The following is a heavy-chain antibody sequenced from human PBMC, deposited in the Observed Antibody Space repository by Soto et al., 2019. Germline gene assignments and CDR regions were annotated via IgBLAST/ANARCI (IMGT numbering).Heavy chain of an antibody. Sequence: EVQLLESGGGLVQPGGSLRLSCAASGFTFSSYGINWVRQAPGKGLEWVSGISGSGDSTHYADSVKGRFTISRDNSKNTLYLQVNSLRAEDTAVYYCAKQAPYSNSWYEIDHWGQGTLVTVSS. CDR3: AKQAPYSNSWYEIDH. CDR1: GFTFSSYG. J-gene: IGHJ4*02. CDR2: ISGSGDST. V-gene: IGHV3-23*01. D-gene: IGHD6-13*01.